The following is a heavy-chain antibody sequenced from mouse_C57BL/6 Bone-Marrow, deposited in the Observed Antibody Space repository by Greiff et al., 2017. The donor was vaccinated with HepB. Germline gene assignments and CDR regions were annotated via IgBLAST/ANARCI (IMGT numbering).Heavy chain of an antibody. Sequence: QVQLQQPGAELVKPGASVKMSCKASGYTFTSYWITWVKQRPGQGLEWIGDIYPGSGSTNYNEKFKSKATLTVDTSSSTADMQLSSLTSEDSAVYYCARRTTVVAPYFDYWGQGTTLTVSS. CDR2: IYPGSGST. D-gene: IGHD1-1*01. V-gene: IGHV1-55*01. J-gene: IGHJ2*01. CDR1: GYTFTSYW. CDR3: ARRTTVVAPYFDY.